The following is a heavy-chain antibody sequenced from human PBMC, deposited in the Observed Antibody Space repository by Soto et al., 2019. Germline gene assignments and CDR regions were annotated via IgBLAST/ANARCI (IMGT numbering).Heavy chain of an antibody. CDR3: AAARRDGYNAGDY. CDR2: IVVGSGNT. CDR1: GFTFTSSA. J-gene: IGHJ4*02. Sequence: SVKVSCKASGFTFTSSAVQWVRQARGQRLEWIGWIVVGSGNTNYAQKFQERVTITRDMSTSTAYMELSSLRSEDTAVYYCAAARRDGYNAGDYWGQGTLVTVSS. V-gene: IGHV1-58*01. D-gene: IGHD5-12*01.